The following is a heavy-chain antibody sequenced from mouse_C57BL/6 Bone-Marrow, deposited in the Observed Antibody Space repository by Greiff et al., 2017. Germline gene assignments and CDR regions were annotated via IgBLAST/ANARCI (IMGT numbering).Heavy chain of an antibody. CDR1: GFTFSSYG. CDR2: ISSGGSYT. D-gene: IGHD2-5*01. J-gene: IGHJ3*01. V-gene: IGHV5-6*01. CDR3: ARRAYSNYPWFAY. Sequence: EVQRVESGGDLVKPGGSLKLSCAASGFTFSSYGMSWVRQTPDKRLEWVATISSGGSYTYYPDSVKGRFTSSRDNAKNTLYLQMSSLKSEDTAMYYCARRAYSNYPWFAYWGQGTLVTVSA.